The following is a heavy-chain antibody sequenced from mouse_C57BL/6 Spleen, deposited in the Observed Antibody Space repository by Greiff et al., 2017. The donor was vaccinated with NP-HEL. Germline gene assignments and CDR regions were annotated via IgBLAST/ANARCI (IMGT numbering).Heavy chain of an antibody. CDR1: GYTFTSYW. CDR2: IHPNSGST. V-gene: IGHV1-64*01. D-gene: IGHD2-4*01. Sequence: QVQLQQPGAELVKPGASVKLSCKASGYTFTSYWMHWVKQRPGQGLEWIGMIHPNSGSTNYNEKFKSKATLTVDKSSSTAYMQLSSLTSEDSAVYYCARPYDYDEGFAYWGQGTLVTVSA. CDR3: ARPYDYDEGFAY. J-gene: IGHJ3*01.